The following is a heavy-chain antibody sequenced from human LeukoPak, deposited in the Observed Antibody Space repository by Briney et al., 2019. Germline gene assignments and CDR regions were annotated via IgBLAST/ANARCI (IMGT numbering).Heavy chain of an antibody. V-gene: IGHV4-34*08. J-gene: IGHJ4*02. Sequence: PGGSLRLSCAASGFTFSNYAMTWVRQPPGKGLEWIGEMYLSGTTHSNPSVKSRVTISVDTSKNQFSLKLSSVTAADTAVYYCAGRLQLRVPAYELDYWGQGTLVTVSS. CDR1: GFTFSNYA. CDR3: AGRLQLRVPAYELDY. CDR2: MYLSGTT. D-gene: IGHD5-24*01.